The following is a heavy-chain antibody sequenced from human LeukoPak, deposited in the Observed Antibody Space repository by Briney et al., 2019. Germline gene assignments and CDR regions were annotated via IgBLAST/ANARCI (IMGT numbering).Heavy chain of an antibody. D-gene: IGHD1-26*01. J-gene: IGHJ4*02. CDR2: IRYDGSNK. CDR3: ARDRSGSYLLFDY. V-gene: IGHV3-30*02. CDR1: GFTFSSYG. Sequence: GGSLRLSCAASGFTFSSYGMHWVRQAPGKGLEWVAFIRYDGSNKYYADSVKGRFTISRDNSKNTLYLQINSLRAEDTAVYYCARDRSGSYLLFDYWGQGTLVTVSS.